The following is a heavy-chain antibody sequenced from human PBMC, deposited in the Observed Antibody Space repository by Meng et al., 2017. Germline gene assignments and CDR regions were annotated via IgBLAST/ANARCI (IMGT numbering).Heavy chain of an antibody. CDR2: INPKSGDT. V-gene: IGHV1-2*06. CDR1: GYNFPDYD. D-gene: IGHD6-25*01. J-gene: IGHJ4*02. CDR3: ARDEDISAAGKLFGDY. Sequence: QGKLGQSGAEVKKPGALVKVSCKPSGYNFPDYDIHWVRRAPGQGLEWMGRINPKSGDTHYAQKFQARVTMTGDTSISTAYMELSGLRSDDTAMYYCARDEDISAAGKLFGDYWGQGTLVTVSS.